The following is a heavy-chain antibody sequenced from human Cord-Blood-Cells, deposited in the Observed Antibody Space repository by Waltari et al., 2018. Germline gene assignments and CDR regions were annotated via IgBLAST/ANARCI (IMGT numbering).Heavy chain of an antibody. CDR2: IRSKANSYAT. CDR3: TRHLRGYDVPFDY. D-gene: IGHD5-12*01. J-gene: IGHJ4*02. CDR1: GFTFSGSA. Sequence: EVQLVESGGGLVQPGGYLNLPCAASGFTFSGSAMHWGRQAAGKGLEWVGRIRSKANSYATAYAASVKGRFTISRDDSKNTAYLQMNSLKTEDTAVYYCTRHLRGYDVPFDYWGQGTLVTVSS. V-gene: IGHV3-73*02.